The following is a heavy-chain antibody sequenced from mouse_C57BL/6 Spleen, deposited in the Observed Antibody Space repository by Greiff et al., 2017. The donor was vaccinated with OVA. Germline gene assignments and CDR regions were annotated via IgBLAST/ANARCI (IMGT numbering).Heavy chain of an antibody. D-gene: IGHD1-1*01. J-gene: IGHJ1*03. CDR3: ARDTLLLRSYWYCDV. Sequence: EVQLQESGPGLVKPSQSLSLTCSVTGYSITSGYYWNWIRQFPGNKLEWMGYISYDGSNNYNPSLKNRISITRDTSKNQFFLKLNSVTTEDTATYYCARDTLLLRSYWYCDVWGTGTTVTVSS. V-gene: IGHV3-6*01. CDR1: GYSITSGYY. CDR2: ISYDGSN.